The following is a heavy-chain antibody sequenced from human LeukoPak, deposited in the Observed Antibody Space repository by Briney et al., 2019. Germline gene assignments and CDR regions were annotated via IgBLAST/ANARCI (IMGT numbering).Heavy chain of an antibody. V-gene: IGHV5-51*01. Sequence: GESLKISCKGSGYNFMNAWIGWVRQVPGKGLEWIGIIYPGDSNIRYSPSFKGQVTISADKSLSTAYLQWSSLKASDTAIYYCARRLGATKQFDPWGQGTLVTVSS. CDR2: IYPGDSNI. D-gene: IGHD1-26*01. CDR1: GYNFMNAW. CDR3: ARRLGATKQFDP. J-gene: IGHJ5*02.